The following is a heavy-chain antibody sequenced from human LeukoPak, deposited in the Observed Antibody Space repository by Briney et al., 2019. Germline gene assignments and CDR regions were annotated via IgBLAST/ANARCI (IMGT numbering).Heavy chain of an antibody. CDR3: ARRFLNAIDF. Sequence: PGGSLRLSCATSGFTFSAYTLTWVRQAPGKGLEWVSSITNTGSYIFYADSVRGRFTISRDNAENTVYLQMNSLTADDTATYYCARRFLNAIDFWGQGTMVTVSS. J-gene: IGHJ3*01. CDR1: GFTFSAYT. D-gene: IGHD2-2*01. CDR2: ITNTGSYI. V-gene: IGHV3-21*01.